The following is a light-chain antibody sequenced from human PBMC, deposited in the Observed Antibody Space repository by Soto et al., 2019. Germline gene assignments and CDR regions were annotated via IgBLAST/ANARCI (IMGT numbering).Light chain of an antibody. V-gene: IGKV3-20*01. J-gene: IGKJ1*01. Sequence: EIVLTPSPGTLSLSPVERATLSCRASHSASSSLAWYQQKPGQAPRLLIYGASSRATGIPDRFSGSGSGTDFTLTISRLEPEDFAVYYCQQYGSSQTFGQGTKVDIK. CDR2: GAS. CDR1: HSASSS. CDR3: QQYGSSQT.